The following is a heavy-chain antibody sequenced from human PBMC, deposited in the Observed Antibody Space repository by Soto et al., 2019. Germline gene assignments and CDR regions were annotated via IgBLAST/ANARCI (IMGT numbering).Heavy chain of an antibody. D-gene: IGHD1-26*01. CDR3: ARELTLVGATVYYGMDV. CDR2: INAGNGNT. CDR1: GYTFTSYA. Sequence: ASVKVSCKASGYTFTSYAMHWVRQAPGQRLEWMGWINAGNGNTRYSQKFQGRVTITRDTSASTAYMELSSLRSEDTAVYYCARELTLVGATVYYGMDVWGQGTTVTVSS. V-gene: IGHV1-3*01. J-gene: IGHJ6*02.